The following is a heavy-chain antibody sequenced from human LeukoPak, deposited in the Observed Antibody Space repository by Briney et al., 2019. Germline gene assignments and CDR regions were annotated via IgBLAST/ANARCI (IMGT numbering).Heavy chain of an antibody. Sequence: SETLSLTCTVSGGSISSYYWSWIRQPPGKGMEWIGYVYYTGSTNYNPSLKSRVTISVDTSKNHFSLELSSVTAADTAVYYCARGCQRVTVFGVVTDYWGQGTLVTVSS. CDR1: GGSISSYY. CDR3: ARGCQRVTVFGVVTDY. CDR2: VYYTGST. V-gene: IGHV4-59*01. D-gene: IGHD3-3*01. J-gene: IGHJ4*02.